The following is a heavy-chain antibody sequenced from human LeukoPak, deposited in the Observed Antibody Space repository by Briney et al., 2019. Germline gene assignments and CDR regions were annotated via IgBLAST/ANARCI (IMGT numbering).Heavy chain of an antibody. V-gene: IGHV1-24*01. CDR2: FDPEDGET. D-gene: IGHD3-3*01. CDR1: GYTLTELS. Sequence: GASVKVSCKVSGYTLTELSMHWVRQAPGKGLEWMGGFDPEDGETIYAQKFQGRVTITRNTSISTAYMELSSLRSEDTAVYYCARGELRYYDFWSGYSRNFDYWGQGTLVTVSS. CDR3: ARGELRYYDFWSGYSRNFDY. J-gene: IGHJ4*02.